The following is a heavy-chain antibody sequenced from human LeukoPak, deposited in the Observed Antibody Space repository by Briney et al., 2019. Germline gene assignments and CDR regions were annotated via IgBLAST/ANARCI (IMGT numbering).Heavy chain of an antibody. Sequence: GGSLRLSCAPSGFTFSSYERNWFRQAPGKGREWVSYISSSGSTIYYADSVKGRYTISRDNSKNTLYLQMNSLRPEDTAVYYCAKSLGATRGYFEHWGQGTLVTVSS. D-gene: IGHD1-26*01. CDR1: GFTFSSYE. J-gene: IGHJ4*02. CDR3: AKSLGATRGYFEH. V-gene: IGHV3-48*03. CDR2: ISSSGSTI.